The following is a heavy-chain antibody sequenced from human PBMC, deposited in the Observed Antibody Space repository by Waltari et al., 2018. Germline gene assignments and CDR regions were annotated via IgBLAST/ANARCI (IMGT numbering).Heavy chain of an antibody. V-gene: IGHV4-34*01. D-gene: IGHD1-1*01. J-gene: IGHJ6*03. CDR2: INHSGST. Sequence: QVQLQQWGAGLLKPSETLSLTCAVYGGSFRGYFWSWIRQPPGKGLEWIGEINHSGSTNYNPSLKSRVTISVDTSKNQFSLKLSSVTAADTAVYYCARDWNYYYYYMDVWGKGTTVTVSS. CDR1: GGSFRGYF. CDR3: ARDWNYYYYYMDV.